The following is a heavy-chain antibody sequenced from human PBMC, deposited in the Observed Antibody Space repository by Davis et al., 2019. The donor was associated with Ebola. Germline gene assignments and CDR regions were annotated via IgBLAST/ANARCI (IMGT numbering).Heavy chain of an antibody. CDR1: GGSISSYY. V-gene: IGHV4-59*01. CDR3: ARVAYDFWSGLENWFDP. CDR2: IYYSGST. J-gene: IGHJ5*02. D-gene: IGHD3-3*01. Sequence: SETLSLTCTVPGGSISSYYWSWIRQPPGKGLEWIGYIYYSGSTNYNPSLKSRVPISVNTSKNQFSLMLSSVTAADTAVYYCARVAYDFWSGLENWFDPWGQGTLVTVYS.